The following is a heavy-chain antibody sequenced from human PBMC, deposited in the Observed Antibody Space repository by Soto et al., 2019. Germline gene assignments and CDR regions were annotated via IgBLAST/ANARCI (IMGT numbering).Heavy chain of an antibody. Sequence: PSETLSLTCSVSGGYIHVGGYYWTWIRQRPGKGLEWMGYIYYTGKTYYNPSLESRLTMSVDRSKNQFSLRLTSVTAADTAVYFCGRDLTSNASCIDPWGQGTLVTVSS. V-gene: IGHV4-30-4*01. D-gene: IGHD2-2*01. CDR1: GGYIHVGGYY. J-gene: IGHJ5*02. CDR2: IYYTGKT. CDR3: GRDLTSNASCIDP.